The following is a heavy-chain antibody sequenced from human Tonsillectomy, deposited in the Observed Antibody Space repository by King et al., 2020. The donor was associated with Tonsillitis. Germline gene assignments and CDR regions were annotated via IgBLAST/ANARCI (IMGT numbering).Heavy chain of an antibody. V-gene: IGHV4-34*01. J-gene: IGHJ5*02. CDR1: GGSFSTYY. CDR3: ATEGANWFDP. Sequence: VQLPQWGTGLLKPSETLSLTCAVYGGSFSTYYWSWIRQPPGKGLEWIGEINYTGSTNYNPSLKSRVTISVDTSKDQFSLNLTSVTAADTAVYYCATEGANWFDPWGQGTLVTVTA. CDR2: INYTGST.